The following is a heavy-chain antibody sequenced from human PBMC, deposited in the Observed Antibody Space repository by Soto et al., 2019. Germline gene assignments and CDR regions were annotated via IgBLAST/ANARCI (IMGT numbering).Heavy chain of an antibody. J-gene: IGHJ6*02. CDR2: ISWNSGSI. CDR1: GFTFDDYA. D-gene: IGHD4-4*01. CDR3: AKGTGSYRNYADDYYYYGMDV. Sequence: GGSLRLSCAASGFTFDDYAMHWGRQAPGKGLEWVSGISWNSGSIGYADSVKGRFTISRDNAKNSLYLQMNSLRAEDTALYYCAKGTGSYRNYADDYYYYGMDVWGQGTTVTVSS. V-gene: IGHV3-9*01.